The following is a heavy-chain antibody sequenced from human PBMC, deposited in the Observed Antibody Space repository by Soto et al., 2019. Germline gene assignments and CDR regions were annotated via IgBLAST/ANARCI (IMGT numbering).Heavy chain of an antibody. D-gene: IGHD4-17*01. Sequence: SETLSLTCTVSGGSVTNSSYYWGWIRQSPGKGLEWIGSVYYRGRSYSKSSVKIRVTISVDTSKNRFSLSLNPVTASDTAVYFCVSQRTTVPTQAYFDYWGPGALVTVSS. CDR2: VYYRGRS. CDR3: VSQRTTVPTQAYFDY. J-gene: IGHJ4*02. V-gene: IGHV4-39*01. CDR1: GGSVTNSSYY.